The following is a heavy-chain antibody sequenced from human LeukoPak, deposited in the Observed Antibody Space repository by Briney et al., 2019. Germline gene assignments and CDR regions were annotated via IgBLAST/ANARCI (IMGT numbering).Heavy chain of an antibody. CDR2: INPNSGGT. V-gene: IGHV1-2*02. J-gene: IGHJ4*02. CDR3: ARDLGAYSSSSSFDY. Sequence: GASVKVSCKASGYTFTGYYMHWVRQAPGQGLEWKGWINPNSGGTNYAQKFQGRVTMTRDTSISAAYMELSRLRSDDTAVYYCARDLGAYSSSSSFDYWGQGTLVTVSS. D-gene: IGHD6-13*01. CDR1: GYTFTGYY.